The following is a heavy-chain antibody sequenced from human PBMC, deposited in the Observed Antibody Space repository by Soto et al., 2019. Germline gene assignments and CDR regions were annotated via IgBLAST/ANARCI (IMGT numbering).Heavy chain of an antibody. D-gene: IGHD3-16*02. J-gene: IGHJ4*02. CDR1: GGSFSGYY. Sequence: SETLSLTCAVYGGSFSGYYWSWIRQPPGKGLEWIGEINHSGSTNYNPSLKSRVTISVDTSKNQFSLKLSSVTAADTAVYYCARGHFPTFTFGGVIVKPPGVFDYWGQGTLVTVSS. CDR3: ARGHFPTFTFGGVIVKPPGVFDY. CDR2: INHSGST. V-gene: IGHV4-34*01.